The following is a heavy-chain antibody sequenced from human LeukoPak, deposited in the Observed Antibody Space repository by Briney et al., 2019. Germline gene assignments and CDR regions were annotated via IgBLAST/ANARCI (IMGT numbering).Heavy chain of an antibody. CDR2: ISSSSSYI. Sequence: GGSLRLSCAASGFTFSSYSMNWVRQAPGKGLEWVSSISSSSSYIYYADSVKGRFTISRDDAKNSLYLQMNSLRAEDTAVYYCARRGLYDYGDAGNFDYWGQGTLVTVSS. D-gene: IGHD4-17*01. V-gene: IGHV3-21*01. CDR3: ARRGLYDYGDAGNFDY. J-gene: IGHJ4*02. CDR1: GFTFSSYS.